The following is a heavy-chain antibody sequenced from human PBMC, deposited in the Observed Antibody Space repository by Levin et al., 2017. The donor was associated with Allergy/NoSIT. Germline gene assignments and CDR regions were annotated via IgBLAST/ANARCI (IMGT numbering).Heavy chain of an antibody. J-gene: IGHJ4*02. CDR1: GFTFSSYS. V-gene: IGHV3-21*01. CDR3: ARDLGYCSGGSCYGY. CDR2: ISSSSSYI. Sequence: PGGSLRLSCAASGFTFSSYSMNWVRQAPGKGLEWVSSISSSSSYIYYADSVKGRFTISRDNAKNSLYLQMNSLRAEDTAVYYCARDLGYCSGGSCYGYWGQGTLVTVSS. D-gene: IGHD2-15*01.